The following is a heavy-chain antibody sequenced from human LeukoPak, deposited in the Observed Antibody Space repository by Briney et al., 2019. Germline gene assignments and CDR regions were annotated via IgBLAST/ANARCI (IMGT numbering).Heavy chain of an antibody. V-gene: IGHV1-8*01. CDR3: ARGDLYYYYYYMDV. CDR1: VYTFTTYD. CDR2: MNANNGNT. Sequence: ASVTVSLTSSVYTFTTYDINWVRQAPGQGHEWMGWMNANNGNTGYAQKFQGRVTMTRDTSISTAYMELSSLRSEDTAVYYCARGDLYYYYYYMDVWGKGTTVTVSS. J-gene: IGHJ6*03.